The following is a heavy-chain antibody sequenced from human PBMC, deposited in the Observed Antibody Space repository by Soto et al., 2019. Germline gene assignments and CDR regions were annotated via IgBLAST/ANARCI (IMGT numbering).Heavy chain of an antibody. Sequence: ASVKVSCTASGYTFTSYDINWVRQATGQGLEWMGWMNPNSGNTGYAQKFQGRVTMTRNTSISAAYMELSSLRSEDTAVYYCARIAAAGKQAYYYYGMDVWGQGTTVTVSS. D-gene: IGHD6-13*01. CDR2: MNPNSGNT. CDR3: ARIAAAGKQAYYYYGMDV. J-gene: IGHJ6*02. CDR1: GYTFTSYD. V-gene: IGHV1-8*01.